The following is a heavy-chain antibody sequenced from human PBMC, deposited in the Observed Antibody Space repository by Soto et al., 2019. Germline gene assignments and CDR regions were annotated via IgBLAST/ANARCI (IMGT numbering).Heavy chain of an antibody. CDR3: TTLKGIDFWSATYGMDV. V-gene: IGHV3-15*07. CDR2: IKSKTDGGTT. Sequence: EVQLVESGGGLVKPGGSLRLSCAASGFTFSNACMNCVRQAPGKGLEWVGRIKSKTDGGTTDYAAPVKGRFTISRDDSKNTLYLQMNSLRTEDTALYYCTTLKGIDFWSATYGMDVWGQGTTVTVSS. CDR1: GFTFSNAC. J-gene: IGHJ6*02. D-gene: IGHD3-3*01.